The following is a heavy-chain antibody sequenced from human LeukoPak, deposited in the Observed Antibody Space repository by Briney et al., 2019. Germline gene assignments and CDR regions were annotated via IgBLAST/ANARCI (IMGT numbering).Heavy chain of an antibody. CDR2: IYYSGNT. CDR3: ARLIIVVVPVANRDYYYYYMDV. CDR1: GGSISSYY. J-gene: IGHJ6*03. D-gene: IGHD2-2*01. V-gene: IGHV4-59*01. Sequence: PSETLSLTCTVSGGSISSYYWTWIRQPPGKGLEWIGYIYYSGNTNYNPSLKSRVTISVDTSKNEFSLKLSSVTAADTAVYYCARLIIVVVPVANRDYYYYYMDVWGKGTTVTVSS.